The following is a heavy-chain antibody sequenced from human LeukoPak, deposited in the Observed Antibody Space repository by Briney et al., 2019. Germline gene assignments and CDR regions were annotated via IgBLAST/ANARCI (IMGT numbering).Heavy chain of an antibody. V-gene: IGHV4-30-4*01. CDR1: GGSISSGDYY. J-gene: IGHJ4*02. D-gene: IGHD3-3*01. Sequence: SETLSLTCTVSGGSISSGDYYWSWIRQPPGKGLEWIGYIYYSGSTYYNPSLKSRVTISVDTSKNRFSLKLSSVTAADTAVYYCAREGYDFWSGYYDYWGQGTLVTVSS. CDR2: IYYSGST. CDR3: AREGYDFWSGYYDY.